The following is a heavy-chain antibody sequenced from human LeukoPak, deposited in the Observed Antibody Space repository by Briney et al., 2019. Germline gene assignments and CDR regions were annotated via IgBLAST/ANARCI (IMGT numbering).Heavy chain of an antibody. V-gene: IGHV3-11*01. CDR3: ATDIRAVGDSRYFDY. Sequence: PGGSLTLSWAVSRFTLSDYYTRWIRPSQKKGREWLSYIGGSGDDEHYADSVKGRFTSSRDNAEKSLYLQMNSLRSEDTAIYYCATDIRAVGDSRYFDYWGQGALVTVSS. CDR1: RFTLSDYY. J-gene: IGHJ4*02. CDR2: IGGSGDDE. D-gene: IGHD1-26*01.